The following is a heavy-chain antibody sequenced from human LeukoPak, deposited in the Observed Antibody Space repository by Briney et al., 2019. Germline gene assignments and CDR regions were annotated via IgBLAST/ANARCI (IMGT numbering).Heavy chain of an antibody. CDR1: GFTFSSYS. CDR2: ISSSSSYI. Sequence: GGSLRLSCAASGFTFSSYSMNWVRQAPGKGLEWVSSISSSSSYIYYADSVKGRFTISRDDAKNSLYLQMNSLRAEDTAVYYCSTTIRGFDYENWFAPWGQGTLVTVSS. CDR3: STTIRGFDYENWFAP. J-gene: IGHJ5*02. V-gene: IGHV3-21*01. D-gene: IGHD5-12*01.